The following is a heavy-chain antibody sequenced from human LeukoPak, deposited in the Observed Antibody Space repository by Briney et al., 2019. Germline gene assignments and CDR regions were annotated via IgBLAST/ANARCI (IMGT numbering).Heavy chain of an antibody. J-gene: IGHJ4*02. CDR1: GGSLSSGDYY. D-gene: IGHD3-22*01. CDR2: IYYSGST. Sequence: SQTLSLSCTVSGGSLSSGDYYWSWIRQPPGNGLEWVGYIYYSGSTYDNPSLKSRVTISVDTSKNQFSLKLSSVTAADTAVYYCARDYYDSSGYYYIPFDYWGQGTLVTVSS. V-gene: IGHV4-30-4*08. CDR3: ARDYYDSSGYYYIPFDY.